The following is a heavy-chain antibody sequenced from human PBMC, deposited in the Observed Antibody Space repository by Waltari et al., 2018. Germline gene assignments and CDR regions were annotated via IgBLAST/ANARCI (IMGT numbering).Heavy chain of an antibody. D-gene: IGHD3-16*01. CDR2: ISSTSSYI. CDR1: GLTFSTFA. J-gene: IGHJ4*02. CDR3: ARVGAIISLDY. Sequence: EVQLVESGGGLVNPGGSLRLSGAASGLTFSTFAINWVRQAPGKGLEWVSSISSTSSYIYYADSVKGRFTISRDNAKNSLYLQMNSLRADDTAVYYCARVGAIISLDYWGQGTLVTVSS. V-gene: IGHV3-21*01.